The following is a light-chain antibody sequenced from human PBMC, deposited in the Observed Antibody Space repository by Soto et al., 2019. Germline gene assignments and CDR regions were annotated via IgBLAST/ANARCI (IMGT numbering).Light chain of an antibody. CDR3: QQYNNWPYT. Sequence: EIVMTQSPATLSVSPGERATLSCRASQSVSSNLAWYQQKPGQAPRLLIYGASTRATGIPARFSGSGSGTEXTXTXSSLQSEDFAVYYCQQYNNWPYTFGQGTKLEIK. J-gene: IGKJ2*01. CDR2: GAS. V-gene: IGKV3-15*01. CDR1: QSVSSN.